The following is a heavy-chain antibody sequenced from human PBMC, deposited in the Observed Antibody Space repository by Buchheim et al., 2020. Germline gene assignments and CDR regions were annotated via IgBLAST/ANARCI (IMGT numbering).Heavy chain of an antibody. Sequence: EVQLVESGGALVLPGGSLRLSCAASGFTFNTYWMTWVRQAPGKGLEWVSSISPSTTYIYHADSVKGRFTISRDNAKNSLYLQMNSLRAEDTAVYYCAREEYSGAYYADYWGQGTL. D-gene: IGHD1-26*01. CDR2: ISPSTTYI. CDR3: AREEYSGAYYADY. CDR1: GFTFNTYW. V-gene: IGHV3-21*01. J-gene: IGHJ4*02.